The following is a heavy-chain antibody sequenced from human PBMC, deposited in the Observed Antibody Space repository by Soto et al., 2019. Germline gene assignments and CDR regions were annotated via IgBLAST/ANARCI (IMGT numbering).Heavy chain of an antibody. CDR2: INHSGST. V-gene: IGHV4-34*01. Sequence: PSETLSLTCAVYGGSFSGYYWSWIRQPPGKGLEWIGEINHSGSTNYNPSLKSRVTISVDTSKNQFSLKLSSVTAADTAVYYCARIASWYYYHGMDVWGQGTTVTVSS. J-gene: IGHJ6*02. CDR3: ARIASWYYYHGMDV. D-gene: IGHD3-10*01. CDR1: GGSFSGYY.